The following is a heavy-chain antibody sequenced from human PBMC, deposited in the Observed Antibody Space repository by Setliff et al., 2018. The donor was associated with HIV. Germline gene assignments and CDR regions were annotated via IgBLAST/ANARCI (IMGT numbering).Heavy chain of an antibody. CDR1: GGTFDNYA. V-gene: IGHV1-8*01. Sequence: ASVKVSCKASGGTFDNYAISWVRQAPGQGLEWMAWMNPNSGNTGYAQKFQGRVTLTRDTSISTAYMELSSLRSEDTAVYYCARGPYYDSNGYHLSSDYWGQGTLVTVSS. D-gene: IGHD3-22*01. CDR2: MNPNSGNT. J-gene: IGHJ4*02. CDR3: ARGPYYDSNGYHLSSDY.